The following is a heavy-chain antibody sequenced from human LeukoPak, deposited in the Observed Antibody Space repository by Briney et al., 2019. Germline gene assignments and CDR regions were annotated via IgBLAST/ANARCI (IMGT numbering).Heavy chain of an antibody. CDR3: AKSRAPTADPDAFDV. Sequence: GGSLRLSCAASGFTFSSYAMSWVRHAPGKGLEWVSAISGSGGSTYYADSVKGRFTISRDNSKNTLYLQMNSLTTEDTAVYYCAKSRAPTADPDAFDVWGQGTLVTVSS. CDR2: ISGSGGST. CDR1: GFTFSSYA. J-gene: IGHJ3*01. D-gene: IGHD1-14*01. V-gene: IGHV3-23*01.